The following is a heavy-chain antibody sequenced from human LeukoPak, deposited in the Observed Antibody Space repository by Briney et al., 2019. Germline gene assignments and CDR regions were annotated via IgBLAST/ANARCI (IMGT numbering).Heavy chain of an antibody. CDR1: GGSISSGSYY. CDR2: IYTSGST. J-gene: IGHJ4*02. V-gene: IGHV4-61*02. CDR3: ARARYYYDSSGYYYNLFFDY. Sequence: SETLSLTCTVSGGSISSGSYYWSWIRQPAGKGLEWIGRIYTSGSTKYNPSLKSRVTISVDTSKNQFSLKLSSVTAADTAVYYCARARYYYDSSGYYYNLFFDYWGQGTLVTVSS. D-gene: IGHD3-22*01.